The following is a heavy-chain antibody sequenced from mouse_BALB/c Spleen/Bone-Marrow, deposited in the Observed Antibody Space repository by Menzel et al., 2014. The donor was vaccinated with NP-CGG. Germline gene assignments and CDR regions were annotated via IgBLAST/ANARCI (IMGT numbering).Heavy chain of an antibody. J-gene: IGHJ2*01. V-gene: IGHV5-6*01. D-gene: IGHD1-1*01. CDR1: GFTFSSYG. Sequence: EVKLVESGGDLVKPGGSLKLSCAASGFTFSSYGMSWVRQTPDKRLEWVATISSGGSYTYYPDSVKGRFTISRVNAKNTLYLQMSSLKSEDTAMYYCARPTTVVATGGSFDYWGQGTTLTVSS. CDR3: ARPTTVVATGGSFDY. CDR2: ISSGGSYT.